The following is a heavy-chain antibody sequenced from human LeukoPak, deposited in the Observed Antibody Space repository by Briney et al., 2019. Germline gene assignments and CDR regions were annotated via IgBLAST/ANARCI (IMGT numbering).Heavy chain of an antibody. Sequence: GGSLRLSCAASGFTFSSYSMIWVRQAPGKGLEWVSSISSSSSYIYYADSVKGRFTISRDNAKNSLYLQMNSLRAEDTAVYYCARATLTHCSGGSCYGRHFDYWGQGTLVTVSS. J-gene: IGHJ4*02. D-gene: IGHD2-15*01. CDR3: ARATLTHCSGGSCYGRHFDY. V-gene: IGHV3-21*01. CDR1: GFTFSSYS. CDR2: ISSSSSYI.